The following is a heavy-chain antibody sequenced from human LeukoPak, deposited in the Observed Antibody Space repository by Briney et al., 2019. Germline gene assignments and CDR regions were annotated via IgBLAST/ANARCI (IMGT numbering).Heavy chain of an antibody. Sequence: GASMKVSCKASGYTFTNFDINWVRQATGQGLEWMGWMNPNTGNAGYAQKFQDRVTITWDASMSTAFMDLSSLRSEDTAVYFCARVGYSNSYDYWGQGTLVTVSS. V-gene: IGHV1-8*03. D-gene: IGHD4-11*01. J-gene: IGHJ4*02. CDR1: GYTFTNFD. CDR2: MNPNTGNA. CDR3: ARVGYSNSYDY.